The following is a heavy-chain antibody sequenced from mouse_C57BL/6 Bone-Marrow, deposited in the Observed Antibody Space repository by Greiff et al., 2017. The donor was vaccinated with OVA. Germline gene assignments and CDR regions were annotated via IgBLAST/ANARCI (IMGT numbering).Heavy chain of an antibody. Sequence: QVTLKVSGPGILQPSQTLSLTCSFSGFSLSTFGMGVGWIRQPSGKGLEWLAHIWWDDAKYYKPALKSRLQTYKDTSKNQVFLKIANVDTADTATYYCAGIERPYYGSSYWFAYWGQGTLVTVSA. V-gene: IGHV8-8*01. J-gene: IGHJ3*01. CDR3: AGIERPYYGSSYWFAY. CDR2: IWWDDAK. CDR1: GFSLSTFGMG. D-gene: IGHD1-1*01.